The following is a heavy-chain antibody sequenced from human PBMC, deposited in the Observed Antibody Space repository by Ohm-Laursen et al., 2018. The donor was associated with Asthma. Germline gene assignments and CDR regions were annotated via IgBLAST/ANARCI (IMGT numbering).Heavy chain of an antibody. Sequence: SSLRLSCAASGFTFSSYGMHWVRQAPGKGLEWVSIITSDGSWTSYADSVKGRFTISRDNSKNTLYMQMNSLRVEDTAVYYCARCHKKVDHEGAYWGQGILVTVSS. CDR1: GFTFSSYG. CDR2: ITSDGSWT. D-gene: IGHD1-14*01. V-gene: IGHV3-30*12. CDR3: ARCHKKVDHEGAY. J-gene: IGHJ4*02.